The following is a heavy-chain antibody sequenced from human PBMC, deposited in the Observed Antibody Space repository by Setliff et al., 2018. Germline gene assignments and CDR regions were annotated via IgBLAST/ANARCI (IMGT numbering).Heavy chain of an antibody. CDR2: IYHSGDA. CDR1: GGSISSHY. V-gene: IGHV4-59*08. J-gene: IGHJ4*02. D-gene: IGHD2-15*01. CDR3: ARHEEGYCDGGSCPYYFDY. Sequence: SETLFLTCTVSGGSISSHYWSWIRQPPGKGLEWIGYIYHSGDARYNLSLRSRVTISVDTSKNQFSLKLSSVTAADTAAYYCARHEEGYCDGGSCPYYFDYWGQGTLVTVSS.